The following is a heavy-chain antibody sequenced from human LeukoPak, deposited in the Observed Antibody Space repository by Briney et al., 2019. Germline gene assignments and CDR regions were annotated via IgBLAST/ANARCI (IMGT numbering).Heavy chain of an antibody. CDR3: ARNKITIFGVVINPFDY. CDR1: GGTFSSYA. V-gene: IGHV1-69*05. D-gene: IGHD3-3*01. CDR2: IIPIFGTA. Sequence: ASVKVSCEASGGTFSSYAISWVRQAPGQGLEWMGGIIPIFGTANYAQKLQGRVTMTTDTYTSTAYMELRSLRSDDTAVYYCARNKITIFGVVINPFDYWGQGTLVTVSS. J-gene: IGHJ4*02.